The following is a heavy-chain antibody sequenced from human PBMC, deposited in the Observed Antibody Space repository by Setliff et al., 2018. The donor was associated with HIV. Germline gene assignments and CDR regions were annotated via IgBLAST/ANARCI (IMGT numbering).Heavy chain of an antibody. D-gene: IGHD6-13*01. V-gene: IGHV4-39*01. CDR1: GGFIKNSNYY. CDR2: IHYSGST. J-gene: IGHJ5*02. CDR3: ARHRDPPGSSWIYYNYFDP. Sequence: PSETLSLTCTVYGGFIKNSNYYWGWIRQPPGKGLEWIGNIHYSGSTYYNPSLKSRVTISVDTSKNQFSLKLSSVTAADRAVYYCARHRDPPGSSWIYYNYFDPWGLGTRVTGAS.